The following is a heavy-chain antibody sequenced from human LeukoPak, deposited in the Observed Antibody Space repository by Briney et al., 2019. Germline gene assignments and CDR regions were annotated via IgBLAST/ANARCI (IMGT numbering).Heavy chain of an antibody. Sequence: GSLRLSCTVSGFTVSSNSMSWIRQPPGKGLEWIGYIYYSGSTNYNPSLKSRVTISVDTSKNQFSLKLSSVTAADTAVYYCARGPSGSYFYPLTHFDYWGQGTLVTVSS. D-gene: IGHD1-26*01. V-gene: IGHV4-59*02. CDR3: ARGPSGSYFYPLTHFDY. J-gene: IGHJ4*02. CDR2: IYYSGST. CDR1: GFTVSSNS.